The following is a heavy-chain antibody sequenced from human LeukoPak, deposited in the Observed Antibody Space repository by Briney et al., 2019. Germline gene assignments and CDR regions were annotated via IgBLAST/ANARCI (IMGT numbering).Heavy chain of an antibody. V-gene: IGHV3-7*04. J-gene: IGHJ4*02. D-gene: IGHD6-19*01. CDR2: IKSDGGEK. CDR1: GFTFSSYA. CDR3: ARAGWFSFDY. Sequence: PGGSLRLSCAASGFTFSSYAMSWVRQAPGKGLEWVATIKSDGGEKYYVDSVKGRFTISRDNAKNSLYLQMNSLRAEDTAVYYCARAGWFSFDYWGQGTLVTVSS.